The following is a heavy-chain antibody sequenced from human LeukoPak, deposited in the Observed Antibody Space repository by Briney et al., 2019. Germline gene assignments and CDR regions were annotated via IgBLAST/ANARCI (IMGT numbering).Heavy chain of an antibody. CDR2: ISWNSGSI. CDR1: GFTFDDDA. J-gene: IGHJ6*04. CDR3: EDLGLNMIGGV. Sequence: SLRLSCAASGFTFDDDAMHWVRQAPGKGLEWVSGISWNSGSIGYADSVKGRFTISRDNAKNCLYLQMNSLRAEDTAAYYCEDLGLNMIGGVWGKGTTVTISS. D-gene: IGHD3-10*02. V-gene: IGHV3-9*01.